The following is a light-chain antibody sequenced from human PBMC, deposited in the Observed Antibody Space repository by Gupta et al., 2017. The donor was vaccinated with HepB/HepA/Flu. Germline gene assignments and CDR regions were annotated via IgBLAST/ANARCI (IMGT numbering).Light chain of an antibody. Sequence: DILMTQSPDSLPVSLGERATINCKSSQSCLYSSNNKNYLVWYQQKPGQPPKLLIYWASTRESGVPDRFSGSGSGTDFTLTISSLQAEDVAVYYCQQDYSTPWTFGQGTKVEIK. J-gene: IGKJ1*01. CDR2: WAS. V-gene: IGKV4-1*01. CDR1: QSCLYSSNNKNY. CDR3: QQDYSTPWT.